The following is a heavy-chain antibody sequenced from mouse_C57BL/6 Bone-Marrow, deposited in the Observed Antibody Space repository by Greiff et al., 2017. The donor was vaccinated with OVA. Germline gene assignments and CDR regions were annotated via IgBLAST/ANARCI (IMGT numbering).Heavy chain of an antibody. Sequence: DVKLVESGGGLVQPGGSLSLSCAASGFTFTDYYMSWVRQPPGKALEWLGFIRNKANGYTTEYSASVKGRFTISRDNSQSILYLHMNALRAEDRAPYYCAIFLHSSVYSWFAYWGQGTLVTVSA. CDR2: IRNKANGYTT. D-gene: IGHD3-2*02. CDR1: GFTFTDYY. V-gene: IGHV7-3*01. J-gene: IGHJ3*01. CDR3: AIFLHSSVYSWFAY.